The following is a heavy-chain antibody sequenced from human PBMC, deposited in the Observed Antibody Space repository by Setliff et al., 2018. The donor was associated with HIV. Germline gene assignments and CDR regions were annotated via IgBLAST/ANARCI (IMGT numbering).Heavy chain of an antibody. V-gene: IGHV3-48*03. CDR2: ISDSGATI. J-gene: IGHJ6*02. CDR3: ARRETGALYFGTFYYYGMDV. Sequence: QPGGSLRLSCAASGFTFSSYEMNWVRQAPGKGLEWVSYISDSGATIYYADFVKGRFTISRDNAKNSLYLQMNSLKAEDTAVYYCARRETGALYFGTFYYYGMDVWGQGTTVTVSS. CDR1: GFTFSSYE. D-gene: IGHD3-10*01.